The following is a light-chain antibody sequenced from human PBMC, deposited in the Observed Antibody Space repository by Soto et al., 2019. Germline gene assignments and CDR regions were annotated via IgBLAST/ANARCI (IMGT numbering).Light chain of an antibody. CDR1: QSISNW. Sequence: DIQMTQSPSTLSASVGEGVTITCRASQSISNWLAWYQQKQGKAPKLLIFKASNLESGVPSRFSGRGSGTEFTLTIISLQPDDFATYYCQQYHSYPVTFGQGTKVEV. J-gene: IGKJ1*01. V-gene: IGKV1-5*03. CDR2: KAS. CDR3: QQYHSYPVT.